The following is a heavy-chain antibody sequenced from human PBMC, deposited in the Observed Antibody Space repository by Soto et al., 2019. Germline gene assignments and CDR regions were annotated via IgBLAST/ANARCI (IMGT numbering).Heavy chain of an antibody. CDR1: GGSISTYY. CDR2: IYYSGST. D-gene: IGHD6-19*01. J-gene: IGHJ4*02. CDR3: ARFIVVAGGFDS. V-gene: IGHV4-59*01. Sequence: QVQLQESGPGLVKPSETLSLTCTVSGGSISTYYWAWIRQPPGKGLEWIGYIYYSGSTNYSPSLRSRVAIAVDTSKDRFSMKLSSVTAADTAMYYCARFIVVAGGFDSWGPGTLVTVSS.